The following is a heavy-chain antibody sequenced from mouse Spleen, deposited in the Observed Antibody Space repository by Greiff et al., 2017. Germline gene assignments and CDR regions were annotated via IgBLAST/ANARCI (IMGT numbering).Heavy chain of an antibody. J-gene: IGHJ4*01. CDR3: ARGRAYDYIYYYAMDY. V-gene: IGHV1-55*01. CDR2: IYPGSGST. D-gene: IGHD2-4*01. Sequence: VQLKQPGAELVEPGASVKMSCKASGYTFTSYWITWVKQRPGQGLEWIGDIYPGSGSTNYNGKFKGKATLTADKSSSTAYMQLSSLTSEDSAVYFCARGRAYDYIYYYAMDYWGQGTSVTVSS. CDR1: GYTFTSYW.